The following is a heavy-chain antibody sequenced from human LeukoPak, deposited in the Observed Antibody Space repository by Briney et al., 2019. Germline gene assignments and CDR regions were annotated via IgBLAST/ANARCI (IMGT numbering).Heavy chain of an antibody. Sequence: GGSLRLSCAASGFTFSSYWMNWARQAPGKGLEWVASINHNGNVNYYVDSVKGRFTISRDNTKNSLYLQMSNLRAEDTAVYFRARGGGLDVWGQGATVTVSS. CDR1: GFTFSSYW. V-gene: IGHV3-7*03. J-gene: IGHJ6*02. D-gene: IGHD3-16*01. CDR3: ARGGGLDV. CDR2: INHNGNVN.